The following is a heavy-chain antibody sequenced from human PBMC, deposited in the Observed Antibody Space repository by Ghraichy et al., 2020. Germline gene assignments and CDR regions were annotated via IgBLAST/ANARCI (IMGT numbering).Heavy chain of an antibody. Sequence: SETLSLTCAVSGGSISSYYWSWIRQPPGKGLEWIGYIYYSGNTNYNPSLKSRVTISVDTSKNQFSLKMSSVTAADTAVYYCARGGYCTISGCCATCHGLEGWGQGTTGTVAS. J-gene: IGHJ6*01. CDR3: ARGGYCTISGCCATCHGLEG. CDR2: IYYSGNT. V-gene: IGHV4-59*01. D-gene: IGHD2-8*01. CDR1: GGSISSYY.